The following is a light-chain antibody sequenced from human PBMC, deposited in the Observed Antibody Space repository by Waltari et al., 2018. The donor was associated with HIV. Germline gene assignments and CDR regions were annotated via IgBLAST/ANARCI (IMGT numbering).Light chain of an antibody. Sequence: ILMTQSPVTLSVSPGERATLSCWASQSIRTNLAWYEQKPGQTPRLLIYGASTRATGTPARFSGSWSRTTFTLTISSLQSEDLAFYYCQQYHNWPITFGGGTKVEIK. V-gene: IGKV3D-15*01. CDR1: QSIRTN. CDR2: GAS. J-gene: IGKJ4*01. CDR3: QQYHNWPIT.